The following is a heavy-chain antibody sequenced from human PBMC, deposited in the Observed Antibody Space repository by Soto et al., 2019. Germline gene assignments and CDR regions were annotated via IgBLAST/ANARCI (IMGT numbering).Heavy chain of an antibody. CDR3: ARSHSFDGSIYHYYFDF. Sequence: PSETLSLTCTVSGASISGFYWSWIRKSAGKGLEWIGRFYATGTTDYNPSLTSRVMMSVDTSKKQFSLKLRSVTAADTAVYYCARSHSFDGSIYHYYFDFWGQATLLTVSS. J-gene: IGHJ4*02. CDR2: FYATGTT. D-gene: IGHD2-21*01. V-gene: IGHV4-4*07. CDR1: GASISGFY.